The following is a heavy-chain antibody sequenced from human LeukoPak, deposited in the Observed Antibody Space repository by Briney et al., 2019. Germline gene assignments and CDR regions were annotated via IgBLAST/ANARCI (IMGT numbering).Heavy chain of an antibody. CDR1: GFTFSNFE. J-gene: IGHJ4*02. D-gene: IGHD1-26*01. Sequence: GGSLRLACAASGFTFSNFEMHWVRQAPGKGLEWISYINSDSRTIYYADSVKGRFTISRDNAKNSLYLQMNSLRAEDTAIYYCVKESYYYFDSWVQGTLVTVSS. V-gene: IGHV3-48*03. CDR2: INSDSRTI. CDR3: VKESYYYFDS.